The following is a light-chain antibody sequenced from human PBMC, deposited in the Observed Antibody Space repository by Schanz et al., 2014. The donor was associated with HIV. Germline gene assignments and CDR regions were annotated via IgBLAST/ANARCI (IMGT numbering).Light chain of an antibody. Sequence: EIVLTQSPGTLSLSPGERGTLSCGASQRLSSSYLAWYQQKRDQPPRLVIYATSTRAAGIPDRFSGTGSGTDFTRTISSLEPEDFAVYYCQQRSDWPPLTFGGGTKVEIK. J-gene: IGKJ4*01. V-gene: IGKV3D-20*02. CDR2: ATS. CDR3: QQRSDWPPLT. CDR1: QRLSSSY.